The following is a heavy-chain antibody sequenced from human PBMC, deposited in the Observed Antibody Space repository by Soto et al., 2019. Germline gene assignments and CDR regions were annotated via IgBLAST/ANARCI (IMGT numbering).Heavy chain of an antibody. Sequence: ETLSLTCTVSGGSISGHYWSWIRRPPGKGLEWVGYISYTGSTNYNPSLKSRATISADTSKNLFSLRLSSVTAADTAIYYCARDPDWKNKYYMDVWGKGTTVTVSS. V-gene: IGHV4-59*11. CDR2: ISYTGST. CDR1: GGSISGHY. CDR3: ARDPDWKNKYYMDV. J-gene: IGHJ6*03. D-gene: IGHD1-1*01.